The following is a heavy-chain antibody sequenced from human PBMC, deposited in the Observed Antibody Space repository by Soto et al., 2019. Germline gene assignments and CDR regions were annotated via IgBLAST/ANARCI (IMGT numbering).Heavy chain of an antibody. CDR1: GGSFSGYY. CDR2: INHSGST. Sequence: QVQLQQWGAGLLKPSETLSLTCAVYGGSFSGYYWSWIRQPPGKGLEWIGEINHSGSTNYNPSLKSRVTISVDTSKNQFSLKLSSVTAADTAVSYCARYCSGGSCYWIDYWGQGTLVTVSS. V-gene: IGHV4-34*01. CDR3: ARYCSGGSCYWIDY. D-gene: IGHD2-15*01. J-gene: IGHJ4*02.